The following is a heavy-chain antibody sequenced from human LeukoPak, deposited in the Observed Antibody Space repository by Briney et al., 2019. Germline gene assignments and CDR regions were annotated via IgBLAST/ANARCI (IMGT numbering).Heavy chain of an antibody. J-gene: IGHJ5*02. CDR2: INHSGST. CDR1: GGSFSGYY. V-gene: IGHV4-34*01. CDR3: ARVRYCSSTSCP. D-gene: IGHD2-2*01. Sequence: PSETLSLTCAVYGGSFSGYYWSWIRQPPGKGLEWIGEINHSGSTNYNPSLKSRVTISVDTSKNQFSLKLSSVTAADTAVYYCARVRYCSSTSCPWGQGTLVTVSS.